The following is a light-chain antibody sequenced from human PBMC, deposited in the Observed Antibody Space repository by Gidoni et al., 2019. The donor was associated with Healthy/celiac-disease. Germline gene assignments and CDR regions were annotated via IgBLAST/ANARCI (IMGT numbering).Light chain of an antibody. V-gene: IGKV3-11*01. CDR1: QSVSSY. CDR2: DAS. CDR3: QQRSNWYT. J-gene: IGKJ2*01. Sequence: EIVLTQSPATLSLSPGERATLSCRASQSVSSYLAWYQQKPGQAPRLLIYDASNRATGIPARFSGSGSGTDFTLTISRLEPEDFAVYYCQQRSNWYTFXXXTKLEIK.